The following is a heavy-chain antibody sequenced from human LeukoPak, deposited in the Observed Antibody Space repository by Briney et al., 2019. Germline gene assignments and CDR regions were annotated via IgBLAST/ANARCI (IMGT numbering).Heavy chain of an antibody. J-gene: IGHJ4*02. CDR1: GGSMSSYY. CDR3: ARVAAAVSDY. V-gene: IGHV4-59*01. CDR2: IYFSRGT. D-gene: IGHD6-13*01. Sequence: SETLSLTCTASGGSMSSYYWSWIRQPPGKGLEWIGYIYFSRGTNYNPSLKRRLTISVDTSKNQFSLRLSSITAADTAVYYCARVAAAVSDYWGQGTLVTVSS.